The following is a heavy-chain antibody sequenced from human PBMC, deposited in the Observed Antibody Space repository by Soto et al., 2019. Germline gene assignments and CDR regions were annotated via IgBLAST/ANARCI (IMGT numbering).Heavy chain of an antibody. J-gene: IGHJ4*02. D-gene: IGHD6-19*01. V-gene: IGHV3-33*01. CDR2: IWYDGSKK. CDR1: GFTFSSYG. CDR3: AREGAVAGSQDF. Sequence: GGSLRLSCAASGFTFSSYGMHWVRQAPGKGLEWVAIIWYDGSKKYYADSVKGRFTVSRDNINSTLYLEMNSLRVEDSAVYYCAREGAVAGSQDFWGQGTLVTVSS.